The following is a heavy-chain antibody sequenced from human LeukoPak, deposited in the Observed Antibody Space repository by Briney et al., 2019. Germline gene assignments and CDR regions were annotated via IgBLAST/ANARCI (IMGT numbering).Heavy chain of an antibody. CDR2: IYYSGST. CDR1: GGSISSSSYY. CDR3: ARHKKELRFLEWLKDNWFDP. Sequence: PSETLSLTCTVSGGSISSSSYYWGWIRQPPGKGLEWIGSIYYSGSTYYNPSLKSRVTISVDTSKNQFSLKLSSVTAADTAVYYCARHKKELRFLEWLKDNWFDPWGQGTLVTVSS. V-gene: IGHV4-39*01. J-gene: IGHJ5*02. D-gene: IGHD3-3*01.